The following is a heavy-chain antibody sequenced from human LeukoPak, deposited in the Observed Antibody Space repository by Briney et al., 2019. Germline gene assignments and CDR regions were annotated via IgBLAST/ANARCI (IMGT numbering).Heavy chain of an antibody. Sequence: PGGSLRLSCAASGFTFSSYGMHWVRQAPGKGLEWVAVIWYGGSNKYYADSVKGRFTISRDNAKNSLYLQMSSLRAEDTAVYYCARPPIYSGSYYWGQGTLVTVSS. CDR3: ARPPIYSGSYY. CDR2: IWYGGSNK. J-gene: IGHJ4*02. V-gene: IGHV3-33*08. D-gene: IGHD1-26*01. CDR1: GFTFSSYG.